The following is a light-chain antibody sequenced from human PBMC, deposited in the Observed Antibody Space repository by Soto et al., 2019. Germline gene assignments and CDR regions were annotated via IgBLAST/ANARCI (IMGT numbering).Light chain of an antibody. CDR2: SNN. CDR1: SSNIGSNT. Sequence: QSVLTQPPSASGTPGQRVTISCSGSSSNIGSNTVNWYPQLPGTAPKLLIYSNNQRPSGVPDRFSGSKSGTSASLAISGLQSEDEADHYCAAWDDSLNGVVFGGGTKLTVL. CDR3: AAWDDSLNGVV. V-gene: IGLV1-44*01. J-gene: IGLJ2*01.